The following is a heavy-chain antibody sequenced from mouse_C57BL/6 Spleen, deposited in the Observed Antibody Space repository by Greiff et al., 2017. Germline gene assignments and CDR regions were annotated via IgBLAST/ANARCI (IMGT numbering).Heavy chain of an antibody. V-gene: IGHV1-82*01. CDR2: IYPGDGDT. CDR3: ARSTTVVATKDY. Sequence: QVQLKESGPELVKPGASVKISCKASGYAFSSSWMNWVKQRPGKGLEWIGRIYPGDGDTNNNGKFKGKATLTADKSPSTAYMQLSSLTSEDSAVYFCARSTTVVATKDYWGQGTTLTVSS. J-gene: IGHJ2*01. CDR1: GYAFSSSW. D-gene: IGHD1-1*01.